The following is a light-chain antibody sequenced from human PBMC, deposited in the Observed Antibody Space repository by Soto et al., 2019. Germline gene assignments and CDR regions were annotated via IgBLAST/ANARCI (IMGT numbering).Light chain of an antibody. J-gene: IGKJ1*01. V-gene: IGKV3-20*01. CDR3: QQSGSTLWT. CDR2: GAS. Sequence: EIVLTQSPGTLSLSPGERATLSCRASQSVSSTYLAWYQHKPGQDPRLLIYGASSRATGIPDRFSGSGSGSDYTLPISRLAPEDFAVYYCQQSGSTLWTFGQGTKVEIK. CDR1: QSVSSTY.